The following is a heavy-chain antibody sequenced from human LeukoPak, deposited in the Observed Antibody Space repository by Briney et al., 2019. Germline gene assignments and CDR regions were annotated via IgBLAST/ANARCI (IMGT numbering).Heavy chain of an antibody. CDR2: IYYSGST. CDR1: GGSISSSSYY. J-gene: IGHJ5*02. Sequence: PSETLSLTCTVSGGSISSSSYYWGWTRQPPGKGLEWIGSIYYSGSTYYNPSLKSRVTISVGTSKNQFSLKLSSVTAADTAVYYCARDRSMATVYNWFDPWGQGTLVTVSS. V-gene: IGHV4-39*07. CDR3: ARDRSMATVYNWFDP. D-gene: IGHD5-24*01.